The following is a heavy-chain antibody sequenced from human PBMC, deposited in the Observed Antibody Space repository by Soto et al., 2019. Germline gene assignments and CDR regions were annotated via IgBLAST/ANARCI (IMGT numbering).Heavy chain of an antibody. CDR3: ARVVGERGPAYSSSPPKTKENWFDP. D-gene: IGHD6-6*01. Sequence: ASVKVSCKASGYTFTSYGISWVRQAPGQGLEWMGWISAYNGNTNYAQKLQGRVTMTTDTSTSTAYMELRSLRSDDTAVYYCARVVGERGPAYSSSPPKTKENWFDPWGQGTLVTVSS. J-gene: IGHJ5*02. CDR2: ISAYNGNT. V-gene: IGHV1-18*01. CDR1: GYTFTSYG.